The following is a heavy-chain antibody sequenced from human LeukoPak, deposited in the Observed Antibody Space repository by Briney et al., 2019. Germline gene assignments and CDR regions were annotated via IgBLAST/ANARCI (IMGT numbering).Heavy chain of an antibody. Sequence: EASVKVSCKASGGTFSSYAISWVRQAPGQGLEWMGGIIPIFGTANYAQKFQGRVTITTDESTSTAYMELSSLRSEDTAVYYCARVRGVAVKGNCFYPGAREPWSPSPQ. CDR3: ARVRGVAVKGNCFYP. CDR1: GGTFSSYA. V-gene: IGHV1-69*05. J-gene: IGHJ5*02. CDR2: IIPIFGTA. D-gene: IGHD3-10*01.